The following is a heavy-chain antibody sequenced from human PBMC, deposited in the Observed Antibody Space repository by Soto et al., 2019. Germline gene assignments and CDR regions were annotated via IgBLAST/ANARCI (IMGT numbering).Heavy chain of an antibody. Sequence: GGSLRLSCAASGFTFSSYSMNWVRQAPGKGLEWVSSISSSSSYIYYADSVKGRFTISRDNAKNSLYLQMNSLRAEDTAVYYCARDLTVTTSSGAFDIWGQVTMVTVSS. CDR1: GFTFSSYS. V-gene: IGHV3-21*01. D-gene: IGHD4-4*01. CDR3: ARDLTVTTSSGAFDI. CDR2: ISSSSSYI. J-gene: IGHJ3*02.